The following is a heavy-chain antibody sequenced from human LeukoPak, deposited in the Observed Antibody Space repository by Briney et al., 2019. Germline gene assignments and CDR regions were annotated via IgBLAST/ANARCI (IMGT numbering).Heavy chain of an antibody. V-gene: IGHV3-33*01. J-gene: IGHJ4*02. CDR3: ARDGGYSSSWYKY. CDR2: IWYDGSNK. D-gene: IGHD6-13*01. CDR1: GFTFSSYG. Sequence: GRSLRLSCAASGFTFSSYGMHWVRQAPGKGLEWVAVIWYDGSNKYYAGSVKGRFTISRDNSKNTLYLQMNSLRAEDTAVYYCARDGGYSSSWYKYWGQGTLVTVFS.